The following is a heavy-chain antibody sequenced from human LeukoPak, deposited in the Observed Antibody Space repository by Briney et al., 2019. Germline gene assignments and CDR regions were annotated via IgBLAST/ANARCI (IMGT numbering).Heavy chain of an antibody. CDR2: IKQDGSDK. D-gene: IGHD3-10*01. CDR1: GFTFSSSW. J-gene: IGHJ4*02. Sequence: GGSLRLSCAASGFTFSSSWMSWVRQAPGKGLEWVAHIKQDGSDKYYVDSVKGRFTISRDNAKNSLYLQLNSLRVEVTAMYYCARHSSGSYYTYWGQGTLVTVSS. CDR3: ARHSSGSYYTY. V-gene: IGHV3-7*01.